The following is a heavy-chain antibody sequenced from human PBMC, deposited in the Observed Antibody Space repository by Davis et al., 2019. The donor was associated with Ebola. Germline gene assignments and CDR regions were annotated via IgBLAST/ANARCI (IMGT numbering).Heavy chain of an antibody. J-gene: IGHJ4*02. V-gene: IGHV3-21*01. CDR2: TSSSSDYI. CDR1: GFTFSTYS. CDR3: ARGYGTFDY. Sequence: GGSLRLSCAASGFTFSTYSMNWVRQAPGKGLEWVSSTSSSSDYIYYADSVKGRFTISRDNAKNSLYLQMHSLRAEDTALYYCARGYGTFDYWGRGTLVTVSA. D-gene: IGHD4-17*01.